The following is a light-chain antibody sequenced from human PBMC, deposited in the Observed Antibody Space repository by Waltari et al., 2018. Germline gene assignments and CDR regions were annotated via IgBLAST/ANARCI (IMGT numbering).Light chain of an antibody. Sequence: EIVLTQSPATLSLSPGGRVTLSCRASQSVSRYLAWYQQKPGQAPRLLIYDASNRATGVPARFNGSGPGTDFTLTISSLEPEDFALYYCQQCYSTPYTFGQGTKLEIK. CDR2: DAS. J-gene: IGKJ2*01. CDR1: QSVSRY. CDR3: QQCYSTPYT. V-gene: IGKV3D-11*02.